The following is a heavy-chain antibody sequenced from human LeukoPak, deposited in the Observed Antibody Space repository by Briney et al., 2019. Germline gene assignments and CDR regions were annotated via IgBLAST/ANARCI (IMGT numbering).Heavy chain of an antibody. CDR3: ARGRTRISRDGYNFDY. CDR2: IYYSGST. J-gene: IGHJ4*02. CDR1: GGSISSGGYY. V-gene: IGHV4-31*03. D-gene: IGHD5-24*01. Sequence: PSETLSLTCTVSGGSISSGGYYWSWLRQHPGKGLEWIGYIYYSGSTYYNPSLKSRVTISVDTSKNQFSLKLSSVTAADTAVYYCARGRTRISRDGYNFDYWGQGTLVTVSS.